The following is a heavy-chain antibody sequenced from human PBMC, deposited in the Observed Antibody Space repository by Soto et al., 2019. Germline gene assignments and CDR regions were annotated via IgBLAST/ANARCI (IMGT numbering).Heavy chain of an antibody. CDR3: AEEGRITMGRNYYYGMDV. J-gene: IGHJ6*02. D-gene: IGHD3-10*01. CDR1: GFTFTSSA. CDR2: IVVGSGNT. Sequence: PSVKVSCKASGFTFTSSAVQWVRQARGQLLEWIGLIVVGSGNTNYAQKFQERVTITRDMYTSTDYMELSSLRSEDTAVYYCAEEGRITMGRNYYYGMDVGGQGTTVNVSS. V-gene: IGHV1-58*01.